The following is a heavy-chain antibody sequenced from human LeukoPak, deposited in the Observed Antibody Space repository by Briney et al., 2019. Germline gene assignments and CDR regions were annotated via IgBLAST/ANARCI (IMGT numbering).Heavy chain of an antibody. V-gene: IGHV3-7*01. J-gene: IGHJ4*02. D-gene: IGHD5-12*01. CDR1: GFTFSSYW. CDR2: IKQDGRDK. Sequence: GGSLRLSCAASGFTFSSYWMSWVRQAPGKGLEWVANIKQDGRDKYYVDSVKGRFTISRDNSKNTLYLQMNSLRAEDTAVYYCAKESYSGYDHYFDYWGQGTLVTVSS. CDR3: AKESYSGYDHYFDY.